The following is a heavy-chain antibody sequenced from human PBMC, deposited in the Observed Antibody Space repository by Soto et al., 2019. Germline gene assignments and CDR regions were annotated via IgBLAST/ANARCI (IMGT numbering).Heavy chain of an antibody. V-gene: IGHV2-70*01. J-gene: IGHJ6*02. Sequence: SGPTLVNPTQTLTLTCTFSGFSLSTSGVGVGWIRQPPGKALEWLALIDWDDDKYYSTSLKTRLTISKDTSKNQVVLTMTNMDPVDTATYYCARILPTGDSSGYCDGMDVWGQGTTVTVSS. CDR2: IDWDDDK. CDR1: GFSLSTSGVG. D-gene: IGHD3-22*01. CDR3: ARILPTGDSSGYCDGMDV.